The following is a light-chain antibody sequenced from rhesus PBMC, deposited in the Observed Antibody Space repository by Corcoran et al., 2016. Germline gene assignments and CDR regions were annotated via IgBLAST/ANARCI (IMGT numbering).Light chain of an antibody. CDR1: QGITND. CDR2: EAS. V-gene: IGKV1-25*01. J-gene: IGKJ2*01. Sequence: DIQMTQSPSSLSASVGDRVTITCRASQGITNDLAWYQQKPGETPKLLIYEASSLQIGIPSRFSGSGSGTEFTLTISSLQSEDFATYYCQHYYSTPYSFGQGTKVEIK. CDR3: QHYYSTPYS.